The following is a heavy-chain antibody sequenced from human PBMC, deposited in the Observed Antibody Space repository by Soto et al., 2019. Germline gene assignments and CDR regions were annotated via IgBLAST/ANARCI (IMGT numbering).Heavy chain of an antibody. CDR3: ARQPYDFWSGYYNYYYYMDV. CDR1: GGSISSSSYY. Sequence: SETLSLTCTVSGGSISSSSYYWGWIRQPPGKGLEWIGSIYYSGSTYYNPSLKSRVTISVDTSKNQFSLKLSSVTAADTAVYYCARQPYDFWSGYYNYYYYMDVWGKGTTVTVSS. J-gene: IGHJ6*03. D-gene: IGHD3-3*01. CDR2: IYYSGST. V-gene: IGHV4-39*01.